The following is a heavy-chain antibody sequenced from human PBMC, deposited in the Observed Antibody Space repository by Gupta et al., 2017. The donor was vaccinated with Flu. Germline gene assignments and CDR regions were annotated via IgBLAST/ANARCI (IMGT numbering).Heavy chain of an antibody. CDR1: GFIFSRYA. Sequence: EVQLLESGGGLVQPGGSLRLSCAASGFIFSRYALCWVRQAPGKGLEWVSAITASGDSTYYADSVRGRFAISRDNSRNMVYLQMNSLRAEDTAIYYCAKDTSYTLDYWGQGTLVTVSS. CDR2: ITASGDST. D-gene: IGHD2-2*02. V-gene: IGHV3-23*01. J-gene: IGHJ4*02. CDR3: AKDTSYTLDY.